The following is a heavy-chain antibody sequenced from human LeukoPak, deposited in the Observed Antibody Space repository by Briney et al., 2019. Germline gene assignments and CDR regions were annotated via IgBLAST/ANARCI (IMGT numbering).Heavy chain of an antibody. CDR2: ISGSGGST. V-gene: IGHV3-23*01. Sequence: GGSLRLSCAASGFTFSSYAMSWVRQAPGKGLEWVSAISGSGGSTYYADSVKGRFTISRDNSKNTLYLQMNSLRAEDTAVYYCAKVSIVVVVAAINDYWGQGTLVTVSS. J-gene: IGHJ4*02. CDR1: GFTFSSYA. CDR3: AKVSIVVVVAAINDY. D-gene: IGHD2-15*01.